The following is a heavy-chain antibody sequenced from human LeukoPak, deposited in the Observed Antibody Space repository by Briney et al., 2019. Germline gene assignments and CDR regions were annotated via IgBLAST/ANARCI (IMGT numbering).Heavy chain of an antibody. Sequence: SVKVSCKASGYTFTDYYMHWVRQAPGQGLEWMGRIIPIFGTANYAQKFQGRVTITTDESTSTAYMELSSLRSEDTAVYYCAREAYYYDSSGYYGGFDYWGQGTLVTVSS. J-gene: IGHJ4*02. CDR3: AREAYYYDSSGYYGGFDY. D-gene: IGHD3-22*01. CDR2: IIPIFGTA. V-gene: IGHV1-69*05. CDR1: GYTFTDYY.